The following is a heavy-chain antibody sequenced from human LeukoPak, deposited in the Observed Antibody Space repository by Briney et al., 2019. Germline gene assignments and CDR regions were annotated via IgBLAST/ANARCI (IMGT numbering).Heavy chain of an antibody. CDR3: GRDTHLES. CDR2: IYNSGSS. J-gene: IGHJ4*02. V-gene: IGHV4-39*01. CDR1: GVSISSTSHA. Sequence: PSETLSLTCTVSGVSISSTSHAWGWGRQPPGKGLEWLGNIYNSGSSNYSPSLRSRVSISVDTSKNQFTLRLRSVTAADTAVYYCGRDTHLESWGQGILVTVFS.